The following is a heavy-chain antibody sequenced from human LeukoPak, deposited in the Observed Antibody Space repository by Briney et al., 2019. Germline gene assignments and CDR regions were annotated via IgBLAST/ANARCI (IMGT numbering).Heavy chain of an antibody. V-gene: IGHV1-46*01. J-gene: IGHJ4*02. CDR2: INCSGGGT. D-gene: IGHD1-14*01. CDR3: ARDRYHGH. CDR1: GYIFTSYY. Sequence: ASVTVSCTASGYIFTSYYIHWVRQAPGQGLEWMGIINCSGGGTGYAPAFQGRITMTRNTSTSTVYMELSGLKSEDTAVYYCARDRYHGHWGQGTLVTVSS.